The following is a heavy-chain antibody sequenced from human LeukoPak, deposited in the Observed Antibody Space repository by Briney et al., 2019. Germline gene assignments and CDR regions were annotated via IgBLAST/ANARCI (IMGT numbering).Heavy chain of an antibody. D-gene: IGHD3-3*01. CDR3: ARVGSDFWSGGDAFDI. V-gene: IGHV1-2*02. CDR1: GYSFTAYY. CDR2: INPNSGGT. J-gene: IGHJ3*02. Sequence: GASVKVSCKPSGYSFTAYYLHWVRQAPGQGLEWMGWINPNSGGTNYAQKFQGRVTMTRDTSISTAYMELSRLRSDDTAVYYCARVGSDFWSGGDAFDIWGQGTMVTVSS.